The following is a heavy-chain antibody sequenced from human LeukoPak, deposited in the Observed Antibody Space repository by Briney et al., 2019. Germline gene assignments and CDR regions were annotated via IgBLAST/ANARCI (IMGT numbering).Heavy chain of an antibody. V-gene: IGHV3-23*01. Sequence: GGSLRLSCAASGLTFNSYAMTWVRQAPGKGLEWVSSISHDATGTYSSDSVKGRFTISRDNYKNALYLQMDSLRAEDTALYYCAKRDNSGWYSFDFWGQGTLVTVSS. CDR3: AKRDNSGWYSFDF. D-gene: IGHD6-19*01. J-gene: IGHJ4*02. CDR1: GLTFNSYA. CDR2: ISHDATGT.